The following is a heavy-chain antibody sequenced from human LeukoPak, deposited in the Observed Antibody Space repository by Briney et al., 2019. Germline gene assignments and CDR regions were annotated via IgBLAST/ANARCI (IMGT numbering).Heavy chain of an antibody. J-gene: IGHJ4*02. CDR1: GFTFSSYS. V-gene: IGHV3-48*02. CDR3: ARDTDWAFDY. Sequence: PGGSLRLSCVASGFTFSSYSMTWVRQAPGKGLEWLSHITITDRAIYNADSVKGRFTISRDNAKNSLSLQMNSLRDEDTALYYCARDTDWAFDYWGQRTLVTVSS. D-gene: IGHD3-9*01. CDR2: ITITDRAI.